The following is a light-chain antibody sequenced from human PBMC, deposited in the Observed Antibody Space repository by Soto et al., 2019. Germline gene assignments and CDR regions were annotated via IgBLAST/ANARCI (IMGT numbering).Light chain of an antibody. CDR2: AAS. CDR3: QQSYSIPQT. CDR1: QNIKRY. J-gene: IGKJ5*01. Sequence: DIQMTQSPSSLSANIGDRVTITCRTSQNIKRYLNWYQQEPGKAPKLLIYAASILQSGVPSRFTGSGSGTDFTLAINSLQPEDFTTYYCQQSYSIPQTFGQGTRLE. V-gene: IGKV1-39*01.